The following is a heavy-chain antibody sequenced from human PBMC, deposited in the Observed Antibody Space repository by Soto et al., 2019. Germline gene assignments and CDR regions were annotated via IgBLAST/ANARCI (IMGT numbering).Heavy chain of an antibody. D-gene: IGHD2-15*01. CDR2: ISGSGGST. CDR1: GFTFSSYA. V-gene: IGHV3-23*04. Sequence: VQLVESGGGVVQPGRSLRLSCAASGFTFSSYAMHWVRQAPGKGLEWVAVISGSGGSTYYADSVKGRFTISRDNSKNTLYLQMNSLRAEDTAVYYCAKDGPGVVVVVAATPADYYYGMDVWGQGTTVTVSS. J-gene: IGHJ6*02. CDR3: AKDGPGVVVVVAATPADYYYGMDV.